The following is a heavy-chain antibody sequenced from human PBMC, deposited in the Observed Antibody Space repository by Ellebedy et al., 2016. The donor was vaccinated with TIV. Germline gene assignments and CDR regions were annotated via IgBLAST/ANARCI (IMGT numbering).Heavy chain of an antibody. CDR3: ARAPAVFSGLSRSGYYYGPHYYGIDV. V-gene: IGHV4-39*01. J-gene: IGHJ6*02. CDR1: GGSTSNTLYY. CDR2: IYYTGNT. D-gene: IGHD3-22*01. Sequence: SETLSLXCSVSGGSTSNTLYYWAWIRQAPGKGLEWIGSIYYTGNTYYNPSLKSRVTISVDTSKNQFSLRLSPVTAADTAVYYCARAPAVFSGLSRSGYYYGPHYYGIDVWGHGTTVTVSS.